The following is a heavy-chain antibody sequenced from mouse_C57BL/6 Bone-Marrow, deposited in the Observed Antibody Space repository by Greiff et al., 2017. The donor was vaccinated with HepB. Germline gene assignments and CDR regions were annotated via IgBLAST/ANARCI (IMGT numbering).Heavy chain of an antibody. CDR3: ARKPYYYGSSWAMDY. V-gene: IGHV2-2*01. Sequence: VKVVESGPGLVQPSQSLSITCTVSGFSLTSYGVHWVRQSPGKGLEWLGVIWSGGSTDYNAAFISRLSISKDNSKSQVFFKMNSLQADDTAIYYCARKPYYYGSSWAMDYWGQGTSVTVSS. D-gene: IGHD1-1*01. CDR2: IWSGGST. CDR1: GFSLTSYG. J-gene: IGHJ4*01.